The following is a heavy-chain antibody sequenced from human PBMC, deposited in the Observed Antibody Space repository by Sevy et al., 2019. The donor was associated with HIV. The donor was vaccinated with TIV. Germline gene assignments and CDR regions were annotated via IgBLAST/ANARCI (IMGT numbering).Heavy chain of an antibody. D-gene: IGHD1-26*01. Sequence: GGSLRLSCAASGFTFSSYSMNWVRQAPGKGLEWVSSISGSSNYLYYAESLKGRFIISRDKAKNTLYLQMNSLRDDDTAVYYCATGPPDGSYDYFDYWGQGTLVTVSS. CDR3: ATGPPDGSYDYFDY. J-gene: IGHJ4*02. CDR1: GFTFSSYS. V-gene: IGHV3-21*06. CDR2: ISGSSNYL.